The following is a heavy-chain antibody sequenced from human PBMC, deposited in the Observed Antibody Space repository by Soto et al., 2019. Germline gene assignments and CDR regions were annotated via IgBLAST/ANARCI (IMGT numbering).Heavy chain of an antibody. CDR3: AIFRVVLVLGELSGGNYYYGMDV. Sequence: ASVKVSCKASGYTFTGYYMHWVRQAPGQGLEWMGWINPNSGGTNYAQKFQGRVTMTRDTSISTAYMELSRLRSDDTAVYYCAIFRVVLVLGELSGGNYYYGMDVWGQGTTVTVSS. V-gene: IGHV1-2*02. CDR2: INPNSGGT. D-gene: IGHD3-16*02. J-gene: IGHJ6*02. CDR1: GYTFTGYY.